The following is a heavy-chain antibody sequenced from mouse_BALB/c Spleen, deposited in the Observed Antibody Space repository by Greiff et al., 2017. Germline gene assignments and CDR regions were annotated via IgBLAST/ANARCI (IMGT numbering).Heavy chain of an antibody. CDR2: INPYNGAT. CDR3: ARMVRAMDY. CDR1: GYSFTGYY. Sequence: EVQLQESGPELVKPGASVKISCKASGYSFTGYYMHWVKQSHVKSLEWIGRINPYNGATSYNQNFKDKASLTVDKSSSTAYMELHSLTSEDSAVYYCARMVRAMDYWGQGTSVTVSS. J-gene: IGHJ4*01. D-gene: IGHD2-1*01. V-gene: IGHV1-31*01.